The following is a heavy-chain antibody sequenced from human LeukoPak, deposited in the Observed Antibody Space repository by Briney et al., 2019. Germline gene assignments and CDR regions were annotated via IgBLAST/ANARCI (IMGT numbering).Heavy chain of an antibody. V-gene: IGHV1-8*03. CDR1: GYTFTSLD. D-gene: IGHD3-22*01. J-gene: IGHJ4*02. Sequence: ASVKVSCKASGYTFTSLDINWVRQAPGQGLEWMGWMNPSCGYTGYAQQFQGRVTFTRSTSISTAYMEVSSLRSEDTAVYYCARVDGSPDYWGQGTLVTVSS. CDR2: MNPSCGYT. CDR3: ARVDGSPDY.